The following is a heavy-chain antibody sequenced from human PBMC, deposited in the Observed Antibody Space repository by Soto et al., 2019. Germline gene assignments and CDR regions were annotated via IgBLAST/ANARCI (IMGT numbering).Heavy chain of an antibody. Sequence: SETLSLTCAVYGGSFSGYYWSWIRQPPGKGLEWIGEINHSGSTNYNPSLKSRVTISVDTSKNQFSLKLSSVTAADTAVYYCARKGWGYSGYDSAYYYYMDVWGKGTRSPSP. CDR3: ARKGWGYSGYDSAYYYYMDV. CDR1: GGSFSGYY. CDR2: INHSGST. D-gene: IGHD5-12*01. J-gene: IGHJ6*03. V-gene: IGHV4-34*01.